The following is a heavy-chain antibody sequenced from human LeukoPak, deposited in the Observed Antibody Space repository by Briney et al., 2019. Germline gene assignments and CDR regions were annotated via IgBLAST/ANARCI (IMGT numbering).Heavy chain of an antibody. V-gene: IGHV1-8*01. J-gene: IGHJ6*03. D-gene: IGHD3-22*01. CDR3: ARDRYYYDSSGYYFQSNYYYYMDV. CDR1: GYTFTSYD. CDR2: MDPNCCNT. Sequence: AASVKVSCKASGYTFTSYDINCVRHDTGHLIEWIGCMDPNCCNTGYAQKFQGRVTMTRNTSISTAYMELSSLRSEDTAVYYCARDRYYYDSSGYYFQSNYYYYMDVWGKGTTVTVSS.